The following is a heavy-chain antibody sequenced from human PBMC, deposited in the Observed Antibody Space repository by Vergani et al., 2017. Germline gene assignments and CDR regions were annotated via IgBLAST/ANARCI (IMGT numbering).Heavy chain of an antibody. CDR3: AIQRGVIVV. CDR2: IYYSGST. D-gene: IGHD2-15*01. V-gene: IGHV4-59*12. Sequence: QVQLQESGPGLVKPSETLSLTCTVSGGSISSYYWSWIRQPPGKGLEWIGYIYYSGSTNYNPSLKSRVTISVDTSKNQFSLKLSSVTAADTAVYYCAIQRGVIVVWGQGTLVTVSS. J-gene: IGHJ4*02. CDR1: GGSISSYY.